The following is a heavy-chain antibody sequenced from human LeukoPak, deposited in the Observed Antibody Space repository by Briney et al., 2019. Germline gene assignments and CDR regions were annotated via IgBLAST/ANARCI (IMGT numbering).Heavy chain of an antibody. CDR3: ARGVANYYDNSGYQN. Sequence: GGSLRLSCAASGFTVRSNYMSWVRQAPGKGLEWVSVIETGGKTNYADSVKGRFTISRDNSKNTLYLQMNSLRAEDTAVYYCARGVANYYDNSGYQNWGQGTLVTVSS. CDR1: GFTVRSNY. V-gene: IGHV3-53*01. CDR2: IETGGKT. D-gene: IGHD3-22*01. J-gene: IGHJ4*02.